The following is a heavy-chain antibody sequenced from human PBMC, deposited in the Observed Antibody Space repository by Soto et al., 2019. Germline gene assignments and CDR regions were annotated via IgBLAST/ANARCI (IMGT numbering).Heavy chain of an antibody. D-gene: IGHD5-12*01. CDR3: ARGDGYIFDY. V-gene: IGHV1-8*01. CDR2: MNPNTGDT. CDR1: RYTFISYD. J-gene: IGHJ4*02. Sequence: QVQLVQSGAEVKKPGASVKVSCKASRYTFISYDINWVRQATGQGLEWMGWMNPNTGDTGYAQKFQGRVTMTRNTSINTANLELSSLRSDDTAVYFCARGDGYIFDYWGQGTLVTVSS.